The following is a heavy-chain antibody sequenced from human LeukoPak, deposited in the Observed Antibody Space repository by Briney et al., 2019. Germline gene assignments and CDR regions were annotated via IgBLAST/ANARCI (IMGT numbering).Heavy chain of an antibody. CDR3: ARGGRGYEDAFDI. Sequence: PGGSLRLSCAASGFTFSSYDMSWVRQAPGKGLEWVSTISGSGGSTYYADSVKGRFTISRDNSKNTLYLQMNSLRAEDTAVYYCARGGRGYEDAFDIWGQGTMVTVSS. J-gene: IGHJ3*02. CDR1: GFTFSSYD. D-gene: IGHD3-22*01. CDR2: ISGSGGST. V-gene: IGHV3-23*01.